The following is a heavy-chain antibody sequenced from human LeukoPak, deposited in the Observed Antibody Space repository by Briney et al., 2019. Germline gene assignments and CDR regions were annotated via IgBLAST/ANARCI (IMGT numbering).Heavy chain of an antibody. V-gene: IGHV1-58*01. Sequence: SVKVSCKASGFTFTSPAVQWVRQARGQRLEWIGWIVVGSGNTNYAQKFQERVTITRDMSTSTAYMELSSLRSEDTAVYYCAASPDYYDSSGYSYYLDYWGQGTLVTVSS. CDR1: GFTFTSPA. CDR3: AASPDYYDSSGYSYYLDY. D-gene: IGHD3-22*01. CDR2: IVVGSGNT. J-gene: IGHJ4*02.